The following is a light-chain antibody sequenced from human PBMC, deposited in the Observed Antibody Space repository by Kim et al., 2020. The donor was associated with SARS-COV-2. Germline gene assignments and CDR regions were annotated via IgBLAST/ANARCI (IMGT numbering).Light chain of an antibody. CDR2: AAS. CDR3: QQYYSYPLT. CDR1: QGISSY. J-gene: IGKJ4*01. V-gene: IGKV1-8*01. Sequence: SASTGDRVTITCRASQGISSYLAWYQQKSGKAPKLLIYAASTLQSGVPSRFSGSGSGTDFTLTISCLQSEDFATYYCQQYYSYPLTFGGGTKLEI.